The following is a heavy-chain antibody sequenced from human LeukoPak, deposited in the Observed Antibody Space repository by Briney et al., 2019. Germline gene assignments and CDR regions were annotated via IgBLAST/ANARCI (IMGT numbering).Heavy chain of an antibody. CDR1: GYTFTSYG. CDR2: ISTYSDNT. V-gene: IGHV1-18*01. CDR3: ARDKGSSSGQWFDP. Sequence: ASVKVSCKASGYTFTSYGISWVRQAPGQGLEWMGWISTYSDNTKYAQKLQGRVTMTTDTSTTTAYMELRSLRSDDTAVYYCARDKGSSSGQWFDPWGQGTLVPVSS. J-gene: IGHJ5*02. D-gene: IGHD6-6*01.